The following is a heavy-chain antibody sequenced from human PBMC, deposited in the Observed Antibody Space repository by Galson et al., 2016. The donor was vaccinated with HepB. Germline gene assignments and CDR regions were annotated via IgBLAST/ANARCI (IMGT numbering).Heavy chain of an antibody. V-gene: IGHV4-30-4*01. CDR1: GASISSGDYF. CDR2: IYYSGST. J-gene: IGHJ3*02. CDR3: ARDNYYDTSGYQTRGNRAFDI. Sequence: LSLTCTVSGASISSGDYFWNWIRQPPGKGLEWIGYIYYSGSTDFDPSVKGRVSISLDTSKNQFSLNLNSVTAADTAVYYCARDNYYDTSGYQTRGNRAFDIWGQGTMVTVSS. D-gene: IGHD3-22*01.